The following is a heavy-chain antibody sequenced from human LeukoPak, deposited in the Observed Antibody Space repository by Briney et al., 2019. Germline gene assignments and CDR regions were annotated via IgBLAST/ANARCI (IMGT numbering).Heavy chain of an antibody. CDR2: IKQDGSEK. J-gene: IGHJ4*02. D-gene: IGHD3-9*01. V-gene: IGHV3-7*01. CDR3: ARPTLLRYFDWLLYQRPASFYLDY. CDR1: GFTFSSYW. Sequence: PGGSLRLSCAASGFTFSSYWMSWVRQAPGKGLEWVANIKQDGSEKYYVDSVKGRFTISRDNAKNSLYLQMNSLRAEDTAAYYCARPTLLRYFDWLLYQRPASFYLDYWGQGTLVTVSS.